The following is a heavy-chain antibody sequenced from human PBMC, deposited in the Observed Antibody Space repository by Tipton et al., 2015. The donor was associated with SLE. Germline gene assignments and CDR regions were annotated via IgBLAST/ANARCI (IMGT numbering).Heavy chain of an antibody. CDR1: GFTVSSNY. J-gene: IGHJ6*02. Sequence: SLRLSCAASGFTVSSNYMNWVRQAPGKGLEWVSYISSSGSTIYYADSVKGRFTISRDNAKNSLYLQMNSLRAEDSAVYYCARSASMDVWGQGTTVTVSS. V-gene: IGHV3-48*04. CDR3: ARSASMDV. CDR2: ISSSGSTI.